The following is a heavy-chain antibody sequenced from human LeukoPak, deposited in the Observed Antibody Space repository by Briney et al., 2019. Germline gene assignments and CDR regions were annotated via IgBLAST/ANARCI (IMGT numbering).Heavy chain of an antibody. CDR2: INHSGST. D-gene: IGHD3-3*01. V-gene: IGHV4-34*01. Sequence: SETLSLTCGVYGGSFSGYYWSWIRQPPGKGLEWIGEINHSGSTNYNPSLKSRVTISVDTSKNQFSLKLSSVTAADTAMYYCARSYYDFWSGYYLDYWGQGTLVTVSS. CDR3: ARSYYDFWSGYYLDY. J-gene: IGHJ4*02. CDR1: GGSFSGYY.